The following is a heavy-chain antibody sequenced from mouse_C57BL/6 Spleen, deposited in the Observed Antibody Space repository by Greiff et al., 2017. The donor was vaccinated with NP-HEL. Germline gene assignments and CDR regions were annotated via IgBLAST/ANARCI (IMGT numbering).Heavy chain of an antibody. CDR3: AKGGFPYAMDY. J-gene: IGHJ4*01. Sequence: VQLQQPGAELVKPGASVKLSCKASGYTFTSYWMHWVKQRPGQGLEWIGMIHPDSGSTNYNEKFKSKATLTVDKSSSTAYMQLSSLRSEDSAVYYCAKGGFPYAMDYWGQGTSVTVSS. V-gene: IGHV1-64*01. CDR1: GYTFTSYW. CDR2: IHPDSGST.